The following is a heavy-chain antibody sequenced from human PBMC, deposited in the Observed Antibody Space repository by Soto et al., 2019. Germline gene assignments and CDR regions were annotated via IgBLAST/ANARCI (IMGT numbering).Heavy chain of an antibody. D-gene: IGHD6-25*01. J-gene: IGHJ3*02. Sequence: GESLKISCRASGYSFTIYWIGWVRQMPGKGLEWMGMISPCDSETRYSPSFQGQVTISADRSITTAHLQWSSLKASDNAMYYCARRRLDAFDIWSQGTMVTVSS. V-gene: IGHV5-51*01. CDR2: ISPCDSET. CDR3: ARRRLDAFDI. CDR1: GYSFTIYW.